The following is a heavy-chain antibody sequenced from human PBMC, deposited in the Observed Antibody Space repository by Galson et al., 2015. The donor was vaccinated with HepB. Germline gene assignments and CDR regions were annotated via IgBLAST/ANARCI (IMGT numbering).Heavy chain of an antibody. V-gene: IGHV1-3*01. CDR2: INAGNGNT. J-gene: IGHJ4*02. CDR3: ARNSWGSPPPLPELYY. Sequence: SVKVSCKASGYTFTSYAMHWVRQAPGQRLEWMGWINAGNGNTKYSQKFQGRVTITRDTSASTAYMELSSLRSEDTAVYYCARNSWGSPPPLPELYYWGQGTLVTVSS. CDR1: GYTFTSYA. D-gene: IGHD1-26*01.